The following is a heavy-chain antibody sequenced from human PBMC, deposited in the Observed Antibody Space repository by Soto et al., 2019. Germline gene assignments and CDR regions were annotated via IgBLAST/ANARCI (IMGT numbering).Heavy chain of an antibody. Sequence: EVQLVESGGGLVQPGGYMRLSCAASGFTFSSYSMNWVRQAPGKGLEWVSYISSSSSTIYYADSVKGRLAISRDNAKNLLDVQMNSLRDQETGVYYCAREAWFIIAAYWGQGTLLTVSS. V-gene: IGHV3-48*02. CDR2: ISSSSSTI. CDR1: GFTFSSYS. CDR3: AREAWFIIAAY. J-gene: IGHJ4*02. D-gene: IGHD3-10*01.